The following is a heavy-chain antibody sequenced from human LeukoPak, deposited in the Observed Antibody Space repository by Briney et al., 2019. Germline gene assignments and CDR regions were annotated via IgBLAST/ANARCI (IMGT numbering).Heavy chain of an antibody. CDR2: IFASGST. CDR3: ARGDGYNKGNFDY. V-gene: IGHV4-4*07. Sequence: SETLSLTCTVSGDSISNYYWSWIRQPAGKGLEWIGHIFASGSTNYNPSLKSRVTMSVDTSKNQVSLKLNSVTAADTAVYYCARGDGYNKGNFDYWGQGTLVTVSS. D-gene: IGHD5-24*01. CDR1: GDSISNYY. J-gene: IGHJ4*02.